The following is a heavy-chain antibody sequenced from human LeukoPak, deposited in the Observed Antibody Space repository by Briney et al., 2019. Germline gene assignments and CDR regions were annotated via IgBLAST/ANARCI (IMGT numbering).Heavy chain of an antibody. CDR3: ARGVGYYDFWSGYSPNFDY. V-gene: IGHV4-34*01. CDR2: INHSGST. J-gene: IGHJ4*02. CDR1: GGSFRGYY. D-gene: IGHD3-3*01. Sequence: SETLSLTCAVYGGSFRGYYWSWIRQPPGKGLEWIGEINHSGSTNYNPSLKSRVTISVDTSKNQFSLKLSSVTAADTAVYYCARGVGYYDFWSGYSPNFDYWGQGTLVTVSS.